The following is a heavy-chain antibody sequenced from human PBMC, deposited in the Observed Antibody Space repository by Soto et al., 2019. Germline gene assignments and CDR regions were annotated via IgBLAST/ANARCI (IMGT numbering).Heavy chain of an antibody. CDR2: ISGSGGST. J-gene: IGHJ3*02. CDR1: GFTFSSYA. CDR3: AKDMSPNYYDSSGYYYLAFDI. Sequence: GGSLRLSCAASGFTFSSYAMSWVRQAPGKGLEWVSAISGSGGSTYYADSVKGRFTISRDNSKNTLYLQMNSLRAEDTAVYYCAKDMSPNYYDSSGYYYLAFDIWGQGTMVTVS. V-gene: IGHV3-23*01. D-gene: IGHD3-22*01.